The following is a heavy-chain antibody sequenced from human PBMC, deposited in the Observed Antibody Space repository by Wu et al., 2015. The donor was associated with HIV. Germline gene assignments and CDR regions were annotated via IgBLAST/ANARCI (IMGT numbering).Heavy chain of an antibody. D-gene: IGHD2-15*01. J-gene: IGHJ6*02. V-gene: IGHV1-2*02. Sequence: QVQLVQSGAEVKKPGASVKVSCGTSGYTFTNYYIHWVRQAPGHGLEWMAWINPSGGATIYAEAFEGRVTVTRDTSISIVYMELRRLRSDDTAVYYCASCERRGGTCYDVEGGGYYGMDVWGQGTTVTVSS. CDR3: ASCERRGGTCYDVEGGGYYGMDV. CDR2: INPSGGAT. CDR1: GYTFTNYY.